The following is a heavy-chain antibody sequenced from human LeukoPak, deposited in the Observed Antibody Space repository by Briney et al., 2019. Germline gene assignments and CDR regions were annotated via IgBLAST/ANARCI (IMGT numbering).Heavy chain of an antibody. Sequence: SETLSLTCTVSGGSISSSSYYWGWIRQPPGKGLEWIGSIYYSGSTYYNPSLKSGVTISVDTSKNQFSLKLSSVTAADTAVYYCAEIVGATIGYWGQGTLVTVSS. V-gene: IGHV4-39*01. D-gene: IGHD1-26*01. CDR2: IYYSGST. J-gene: IGHJ4*02. CDR3: AEIVGATIGY. CDR1: GGSISSSSYY.